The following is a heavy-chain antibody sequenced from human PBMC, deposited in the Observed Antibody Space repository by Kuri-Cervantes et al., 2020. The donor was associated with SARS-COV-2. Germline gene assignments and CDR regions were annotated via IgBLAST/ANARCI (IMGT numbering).Heavy chain of an antibody. J-gene: IGHJ4*02. V-gene: IGHV4-39*01. Sequence: GSLRLSCTVSGGSISSSSYYWGWIRQPPGKGLEWIGSIYYSGSTYYNPSLKSRVTISVDTSKNQFSLKLSSVTAADTAVYYCARLGHYYDSSGYYYAFDYWGQGNLVNVSS. D-gene: IGHD3-22*01. CDR1: GGSISSSSYY. CDR3: ARLGHYYDSSGYYYAFDY. CDR2: IYYSGST.